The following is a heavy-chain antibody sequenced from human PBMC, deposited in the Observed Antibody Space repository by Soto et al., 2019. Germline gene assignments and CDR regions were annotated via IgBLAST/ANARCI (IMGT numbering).Heavy chain of an antibody. CDR2: IWYDGSNK. D-gene: IGHD6-13*01. J-gene: IGHJ6*02. Sequence: GGSLRLSCAASGFTFSSYGMHWVRQAPGKGLEWVAVIWYDGSNKYYADSVKGRFTISRDNSKNTLYLQMNSLRAEDTAVYYCARDMCRGLSSSWCAYGMDVWGQGTTVTVSS. CDR3: ARDMCRGLSSSWCAYGMDV. V-gene: IGHV3-33*01. CDR1: GFTFSSYG.